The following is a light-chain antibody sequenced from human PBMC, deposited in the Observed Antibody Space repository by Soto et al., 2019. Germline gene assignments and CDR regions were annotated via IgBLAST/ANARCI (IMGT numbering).Light chain of an antibody. V-gene: IGKV1-33*01. CDR1: QDISNY. CDR3: QQYDNLP. CDR2: DAS. J-gene: IGKJ4*01. Sequence: DIQMTQSPSSLSASVGDRVTITCQASQDISNYLNWYQQKPGKAPKLLIYDASNLETGVPSRFSGSGSGTDFTFTSSSLQPEDIATYYCQQYDNLPFGGGTKVEI.